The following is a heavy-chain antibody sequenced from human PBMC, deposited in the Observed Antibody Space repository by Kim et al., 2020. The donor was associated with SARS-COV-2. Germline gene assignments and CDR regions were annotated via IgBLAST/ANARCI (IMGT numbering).Heavy chain of an antibody. D-gene: IGHD3-16*01. V-gene: IGHV3-53*01. CDR3: TTVTYDNRDLDV. CDR2: IYAGGST. CDR1: GITVSSSY. J-gene: IGHJ6*02. Sequence: GGSLRLSCAASGITVSSSYMSWVRQAPGKGLEWLLVIYAGGSTSYADSVKGRFTVSRDNSKNTLSLQMRDLRADDTAVYYCTTVTYDNRDLDVWGQGTTVIVSS.